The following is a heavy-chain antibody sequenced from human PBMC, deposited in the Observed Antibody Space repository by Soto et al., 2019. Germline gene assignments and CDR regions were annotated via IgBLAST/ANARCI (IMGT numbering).Heavy chain of an antibody. J-gene: IGHJ4*02. V-gene: IGHV4-39*01. D-gene: IGHD6-13*01. Sequence: SETLSLTCTVSGGSISSSSYYWGWIRQPPGKGLEWIGSIYYSGSTYYNPSLKSRVTISVDTSKNQFSLKLSSVTAADTAVYYCARFMGRQQLHTGLDYWGQGTLVTVSS. CDR1: GGSISSSSYY. CDR2: IYYSGST. CDR3: ARFMGRQQLHTGLDY.